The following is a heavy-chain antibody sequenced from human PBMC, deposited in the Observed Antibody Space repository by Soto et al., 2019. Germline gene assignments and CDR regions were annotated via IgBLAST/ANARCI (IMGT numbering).Heavy chain of an antibody. CDR2: IYYSGST. CDR3: ARHVLRFLEWFGWFDP. CDR1: GGSISSSSYY. J-gene: IGHJ5*02. V-gene: IGHV4-39*01. Sequence: SETLSLTCTVSGGSISSSSYYWGWIRQPPGKGLEWIGSIYYSGSTYYNPSLKSRVTISVDTSKNQFSLKLSSVTAADTAVCYCARHVLRFLEWFGWFDPWGQGTLVTVSS. D-gene: IGHD3-3*01.